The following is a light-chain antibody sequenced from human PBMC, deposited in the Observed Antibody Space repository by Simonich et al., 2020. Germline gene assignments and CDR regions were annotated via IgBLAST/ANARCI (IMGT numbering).Light chain of an antibody. CDR1: QSVLYRYNNKNY. J-gene: IGKJ2*01. CDR3: QQYYSTPYT. CDR2: WAS. Sequence: DIVMTQSPDSLAVSLGERATINCKSSQSVLYRYNNKNYLALYQQKPVQPPNLLIYWASTRESGFPDRFSGSGSGTYFTLTISSLQAEDVAVYYCQQYYSTPYTIGQGTKLEIK. V-gene: IGKV4-1*01.